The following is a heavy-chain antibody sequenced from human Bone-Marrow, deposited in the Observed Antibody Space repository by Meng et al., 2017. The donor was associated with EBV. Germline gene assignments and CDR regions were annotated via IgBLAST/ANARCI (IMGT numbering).Heavy chain of an antibody. V-gene: IGHV1-8*02. Sequence: QVQVVQSGAEVKKPGSSVKVSCKTSGGPFNSDAISWVRQAPGQGLEWMGWMNPNSGNTGYAQKFQGRVTMTRNTSISTAYMELSSLRSEDTAVYYCARSGSSWYPYWYFDLWGRGTLVTVSS. J-gene: IGHJ2*01. D-gene: IGHD6-13*01. CDR1: GGPFNSDA. CDR3: ARSGSSWYPYWYFDL. CDR2: MNPNSGNT.